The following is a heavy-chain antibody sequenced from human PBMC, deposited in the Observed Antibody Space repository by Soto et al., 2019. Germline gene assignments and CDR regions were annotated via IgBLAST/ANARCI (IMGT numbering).Heavy chain of an antibody. Sequence: NPSETLSLTCAVYGGSFSGYYWSWIRQPPGKGLEWIGEINHSGSTNYNPSLKSRVTISVDTSKNQFSLKLSSVTAADTAVYYCARGGERITIFGVVIRPYYYGMDVWGQGTTVTVSS. J-gene: IGHJ6*02. CDR1: GGSFSGYY. CDR3: ARGGERITIFGVVIRPYYYGMDV. D-gene: IGHD3-3*01. CDR2: INHSGST. V-gene: IGHV4-34*01.